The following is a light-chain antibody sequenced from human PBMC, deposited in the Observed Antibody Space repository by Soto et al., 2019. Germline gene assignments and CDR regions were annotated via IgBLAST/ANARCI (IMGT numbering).Light chain of an antibody. V-gene: IGLV2-14*01. CDR1: SSDVGGYDH. Sequence: QSALTQPASVSGSPGQSITISCTGTSSDVGGYDHVSWYQQHPGKAPKLMIYEVINRPSGVSNRFSGSKSGNTASLTISGLQAEDEADYYCTSYTTTSTFWLFGGGTKVTVL. CDR2: EVI. CDR3: TSYTTTSTFWL. J-gene: IGLJ3*02.